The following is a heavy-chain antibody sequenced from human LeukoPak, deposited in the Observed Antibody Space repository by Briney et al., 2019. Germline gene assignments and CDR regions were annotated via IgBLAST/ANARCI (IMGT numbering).Heavy chain of an antibody. V-gene: IGHV3-48*03. Sequence: GGSLRLSCTASGSTFSNYEMNWVRQAPGKGLEWVSYISSSGSTIYYADSVKGRFTISRDNAKNSLYLQMNSLRAEDTAVYYSARGGYDILTGYYPSWFDPWGQGTLVTVSS. CDR3: ARGGYDILTGYYPSWFDP. CDR1: GSTFSNYE. D-gene: IGHD3-9*01. CDR2: ISSSGSTI. J-gene: IGHJ5*02.